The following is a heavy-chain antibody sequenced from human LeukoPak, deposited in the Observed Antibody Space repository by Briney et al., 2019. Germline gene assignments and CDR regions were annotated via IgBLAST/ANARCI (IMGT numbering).Heavy chain of an antibody. V-gene: IGHV4-59*08. CDR1: GGSISDYY. J-gene: IGHJ5*02. CDR2: IFYTGFT. D-gene: IGHD2/OR15-2a*01. Sequence: SETLSPACTVSGGSISDYYWSWIRQPPGKGLEWIGYIFYTGFTSYNPSLKSRVTISVDMSKKQFYLRLTSVTAADTAIYYCARYSTTTSPKWFDPWGQGALVTVSS. CDR3: ARYSTTTSPKWFDP.